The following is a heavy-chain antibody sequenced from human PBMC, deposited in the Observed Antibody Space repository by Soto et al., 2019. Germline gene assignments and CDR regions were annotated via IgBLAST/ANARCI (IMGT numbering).Heavy chain of an antibody. CDR1: GGSFSGYH. V-gene: IGHV4-34*01. Sequence: VQLQQLGAGLLKPSETLSLPCAVYGGSFSGYHWSWIRQPPGKGLEWIGEINHSGSTNYNPSLNSRVTISVDSCKTNCSLKLSSVTAADTAVYYCARRPSHQVHPALIAAAGTNWFDPWGQETLVTVSS. J-gene: IGHJ5*02. CDR3: ARRPSHQVHPALIAAAGTNWFDP. CDR2: INHSGST. D-gene: IGHD6-13*01.